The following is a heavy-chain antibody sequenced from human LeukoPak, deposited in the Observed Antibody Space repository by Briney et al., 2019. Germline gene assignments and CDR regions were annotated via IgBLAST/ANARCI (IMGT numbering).Heavy chain of an antibody. V-gene: IGHV1-3*01. J-gene: IGHJ4*02. Sequence: EASVNVSCKASGYTFTSYAIHWVRQAPGQRLEWMGWISAGNGNTKYSQNFQGRVTFISNTSATTAFMELTSLRSEDTAVYYCARGPPNWGFDFWGQGALVTVSS. CDR2: ISAGNGNT. CDR1: GYTFTSYA. D-gene: IGHD7-27*01. CDR3: ARGPPNWGFDF.